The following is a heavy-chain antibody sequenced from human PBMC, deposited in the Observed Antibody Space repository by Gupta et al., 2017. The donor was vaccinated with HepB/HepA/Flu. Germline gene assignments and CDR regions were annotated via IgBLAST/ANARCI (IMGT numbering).Heavy chain of an antibody. J-gene: IGHJ3*02. CDR2: INSKSGDI. Sequence: VRQAPGKGLEWVSQINSKSGDINYADSVKGRFTISRDNAKNSLYLQMNNLRDEDTAVYYCVRDDRYAFDIWGQGTMVTVSS. CDR3: VRDDRYAFDI. V-gene: IGHV3-48*02. D-gene: IGHD3-22*01.